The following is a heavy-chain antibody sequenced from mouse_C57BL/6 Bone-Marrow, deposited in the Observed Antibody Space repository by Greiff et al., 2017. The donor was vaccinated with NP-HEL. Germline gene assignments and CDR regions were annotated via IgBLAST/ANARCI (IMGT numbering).Heavy chain of an antibody. CDR2: IYPGDGDT. D-gene: IGHD2-1*01. CDR1: GYAFSSSW. V-gene: IGHV1-82*01. CDR3: ATGGNLGAMDY. Sequence: QVQLQQSGPELVKPGASVKISCKASGYAFSSSWMNWVKQRPGKGLEWIGRIYPGDGDTNYNGKFKGKATLTADKSSSTAYMQLSSLTSEDSAVYCCATGGNLGAMDYWGQGTSVTVSS. J-gene: IGHJ4*01.